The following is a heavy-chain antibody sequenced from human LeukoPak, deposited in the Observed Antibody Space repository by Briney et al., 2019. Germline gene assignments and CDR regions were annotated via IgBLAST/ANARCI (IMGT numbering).Heavy chain of an antibody. CDR1: GFTFSSYG. V-gene: IGHV3-30*18. D-gene: IGHD3-22*01. Sequence: GGSLRLSCAASGFTFSSYGMHWVRQPPGKGLEWVAVISRDGGNEYYADSVKGRFSISRDNSKNTLYLQMNSLRAEDTAVYHCAKISYYESSGYLDQWGQGTLVTVSS. J-gene: IGHJ4*02. CDR3: AKISYYESSGYLDQ. CDR2: ISRDGGNE.